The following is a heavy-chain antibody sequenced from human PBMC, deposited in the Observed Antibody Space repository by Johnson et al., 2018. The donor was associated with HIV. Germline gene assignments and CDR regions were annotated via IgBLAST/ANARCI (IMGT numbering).Heavy chain of an antibody. J-gene: IGHJ3*02. CDR2: IYSGGRT. Sequence: MLLVESGGGLVQPGGSLRLSCAVSGFTVKSNYINWVRQAPGKGLECVSGIYSGGRTYYADSVKGRFTISRDNSKNTLYLQMNSLRAEDTAVYFCARDRRYYDSSGYYHDAFDIWGQGTVVHVSS. V-gene: IGHV3-66*01. D-gene: IGHD3-22*01. CDR3: ARDRRYYDSSGYYHDAFDI. CDR1: GFTVKSNY.